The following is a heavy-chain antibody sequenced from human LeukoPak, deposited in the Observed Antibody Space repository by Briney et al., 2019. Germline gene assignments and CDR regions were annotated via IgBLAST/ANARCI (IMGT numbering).Heavy chain of an antibody. V-gene: IGHV3-30*04. J-gene: IGHJ4*02. CDR3: ARDRGSSGSGVDY. D-gene: IGHD6-13*01. Sequence: PGRSLRLSCAASGFTFSSYAMHWVRQAPGKGLEWVAVISYDGSNKYYADSVKGRFTISRDNSKNTLYLQMNSLRAEDTAVYYCARDRGSSGSGVDYWGQGTLVTVSS. CDR1: GFTFSSYA. CDR2: ISYDGSNK.